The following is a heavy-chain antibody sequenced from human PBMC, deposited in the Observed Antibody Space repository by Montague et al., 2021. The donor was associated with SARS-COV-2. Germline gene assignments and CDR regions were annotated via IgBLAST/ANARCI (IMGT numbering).Heavy chain of an antibody. D-gene: IGHD3-10*01. Sequence: SETLSLTCTVSGGSVSSSPYCWGWIRQPPGRGLEWVGSISYSGRTXFXXXXKXRLTISVDSSENQFSLRLSSVTAADTAVYYCASSYCYGSGTYVYNYYMDVWGKGTTVTVSS. J-gene: IGHJ6*03. CDR1: GGSVSSSPYC. V-gene: IGHV4-39*01. CDR2: ISYSGRT. CDR3: ASSYCYGSGTYVYNYYMDV.